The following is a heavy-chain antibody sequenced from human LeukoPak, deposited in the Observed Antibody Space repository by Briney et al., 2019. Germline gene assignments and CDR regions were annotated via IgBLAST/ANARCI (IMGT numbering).Heavy chain of an antibody. CDR2: ISYDGSNK. J-gene: IGHJ6*02. V-gene: IGHV3-30-3*01. D-gene: IGHD3-10*01. CDR3: ARVDYYGSGSPYYYGMDV. Sequence: GGSLRLSCAASGFTFSSYAMHWVRQAPGKGLEWVAVISYDGSNKYYADSVKGRFTISRDNSKSTLYLQMNSLRAEDTAVYYCARVDYYGSGSPYYYGMDVWGQGTTVTVSS. CDR1: GFTFSSYA.